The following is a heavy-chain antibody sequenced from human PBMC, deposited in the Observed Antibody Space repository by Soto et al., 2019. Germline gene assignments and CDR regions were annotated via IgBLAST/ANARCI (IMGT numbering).Heavy chain of an antibody. V-gene: IGHV4-39*01. CDR1: GGSISSSSYY. CDR3: ASAGGFYSSGWYYYFDY. CDR2: IYYSGST. D-gene: IGHD6-19*01. Sequence: SETLSLTCTVSGGSISSSSYYWGWIRKPPGKGLEWIGSIYYSGSTYYNPSLKSRVTISVDTSKNQFSLKLSSVTAADTAVYYCASAGGFYSSGWYYYFDYWGQGTLVTVSS. J-gene: IGHJ4*02.